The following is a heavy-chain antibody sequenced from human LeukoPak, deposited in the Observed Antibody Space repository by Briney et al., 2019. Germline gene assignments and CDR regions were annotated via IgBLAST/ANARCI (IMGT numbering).Heavy chain of an antibody. CDR2: ISGSGDST. V-gene: IGHV3-23*01. CDR1: GFTFNNYT. Sequence: GGSLRLSCVASGFTFNNYTMRWVRQAPGKGLEWVSAISGSGDSTYYADSVKGRFTISRDNSKNTLHLQMNSLRVEDTAVYYCTKPDCPSTSCYTLDYWGQGILVTVSS. CDR3: TKPDCPSTSCYTLDY. J-gene: IGHJ4*02. D-gene: IGHD2-2*02.